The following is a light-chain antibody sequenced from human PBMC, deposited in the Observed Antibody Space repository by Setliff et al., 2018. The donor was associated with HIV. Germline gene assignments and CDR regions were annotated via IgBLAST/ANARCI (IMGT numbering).Light chain of an antibody. CDR1: SSDVGGYNY. Sequence: QSVLTQPPSASGSPGQSVTISCTGTSSDVGGYNYVSWYQQHPGKAPKLMIYDVTNRPSGVSNRFSGSNSGNTASLTISGLQAEDEADYYCSSYTSNNSGVFGTGTKVTVL. V-gene: IGLV2-14*03. CDR3: SSYTSNNSGV. J-gene: IGLJ1*01. CDR2: DVT.